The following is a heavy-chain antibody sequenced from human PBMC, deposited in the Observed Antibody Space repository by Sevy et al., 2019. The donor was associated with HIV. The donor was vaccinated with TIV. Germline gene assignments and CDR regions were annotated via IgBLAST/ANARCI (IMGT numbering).Heavy chain of an antibody. CDR3: ARVVGLAYCGGDCYSGGEYYYYGMDV. CDR2: ISSSSSTI. D-gene: IGHD2-21*02. Sequence: GGSLRLSCAASGFTFSSYSMNWVRQAPGKGLEWVSYISSSSSTIYYADSVKGRFTISRDNAKNSLYLQMNSLRDEDTAVYYCARVVGLAYCGGDCYSGGEYYYYGMDVWGQGTTVTVSS. V-gene: IGHV3-48*02. CDR1: GFTFSSYS. J-gene: IGHJ6*02.